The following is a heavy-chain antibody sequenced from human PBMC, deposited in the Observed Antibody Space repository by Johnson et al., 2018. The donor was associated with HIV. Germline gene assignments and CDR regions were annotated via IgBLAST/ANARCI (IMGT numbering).Heavy chain of an antibody. J-gene: IGHJ3*02. D-gene: IGHD3-22*01. CDR3: AKGFYDSSGSDDAFDI. Sequence: QVQLVESGGGVVQPGGSLRLSCAASGFTFSSYGMHWVRQAPGKGLEWVAFIRYDGSNKYYADSVKGRFTISRDNSKNTLYLQMNSLRAEDTAVYYCAKGFYDSSGSDDAFDIWGQGTMVTVSS. CDR2: IRYDGSNK. V-gene: IGHV3-30*02. CDR1: GFTFSSYG.